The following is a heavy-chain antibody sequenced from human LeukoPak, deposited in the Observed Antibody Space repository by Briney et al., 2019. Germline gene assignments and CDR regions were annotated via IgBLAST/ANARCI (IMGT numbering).Heavy chain of an antibody. D-gene: IGHD6-13*01. CDR3: ARGYIAAAYYYGMDV. CDR2: ITAGNGNT. Sequence: GASVTVSCTASGYTFTSYAMHWVRQAPGQRPGRMGWITAGNGNTKYSQKFQGRVPITRDTSASTAYMELSSLRSEDTAVYSCARGYIAAAYYYGMDVWGKGTTVTVSS. J-gene: IGHJ6*04. V-gene: IGHV1-3*01. CDR1: GYTFTSYA.